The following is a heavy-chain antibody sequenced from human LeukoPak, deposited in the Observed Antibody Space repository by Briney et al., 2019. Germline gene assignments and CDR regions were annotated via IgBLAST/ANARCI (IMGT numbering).Heavy chain of an antibody. V-gene: IGHV4-34*01. CDR1: GGSFSGYY. Sequence: PSETLSLTCAVYGGSFSGYYWSWIRQPPGKGLEWIGEINHSGSTNYNPSLKSRVTISVDTSKNLFSLKLSSVTAADTAVYYCATHYYDSSGYYYPFDYWGQGTLVAVSS. D-gene: IGHD3-22*01. J-gene: IGHJ4*02. CDR3: ATHYYDSSGYYYPFDY. CDR2: INHSGST.